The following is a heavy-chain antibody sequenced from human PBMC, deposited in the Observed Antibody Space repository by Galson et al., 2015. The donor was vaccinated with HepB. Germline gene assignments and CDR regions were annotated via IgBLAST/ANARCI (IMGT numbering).Heavy chain of an antibody. D-gene: IGHD2-2*02. CDR3: AKDLYVQGYGGWVLRSPAEDY. Sequence: ALRLSCAASGFTFSSYAMSWVRQAPGKGLEWVSAISGSGGSTYYADSVKGRFTISRDNSKNTLYLQMNSLRAEDTAVYYCAKDLYVQGYGGWVLRSPAEDYWGQGTLVTVSS. J-gene: IGHJ4*02. V-gene: IGHV3-23*01. CDR1: GFTFSSYA. CDR2: ISGSGGST.